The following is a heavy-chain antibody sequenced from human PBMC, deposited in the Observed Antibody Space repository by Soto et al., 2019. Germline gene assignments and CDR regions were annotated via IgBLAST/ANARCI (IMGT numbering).Heavy chain of an antibody. V-gene: IGHV3-33*01. CDR3: ARGGGNDGCFEY. CDR2: IWYDGSNK. D-gene: IGHD1-1*01. J-gene: IGHJ4*02. Sequence: GGSLRLSCAASGFTFSSYGMHWVRQAPGKGLEWVAVIWYDGSNKYYADSVKGRFTISRDQSKNSLFLQMNTLRPEDTAVYYCARGGGNDGCFEYWGQGTLVTVSS. CDR1: GFTFSSYG.